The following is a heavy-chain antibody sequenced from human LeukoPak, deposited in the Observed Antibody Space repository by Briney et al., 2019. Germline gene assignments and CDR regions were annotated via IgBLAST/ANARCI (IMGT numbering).Heavy chain of an antibody. Sequence: GASVKVSCKASGYTFTSYDINWVRQAIGQGLEWMGWMNPNSGNTGYAQKFQGRVTMTRNTSISTAYMELSSLRSEDTAVYYCARGGELLGDNWFDPWGQGTLVTVSS. CDR2: MNPNSGNT. CDR1: GYTFTSYD. J-gene: IGHJ5*02. CDR3: ARGGELLGDNWFDP. D-gene: IGHD3-16*01. V-gene: IGHV1-8*01.